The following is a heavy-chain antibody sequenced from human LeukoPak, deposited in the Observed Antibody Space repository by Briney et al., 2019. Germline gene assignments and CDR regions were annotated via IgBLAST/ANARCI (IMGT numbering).Heavy chain of an antibody. J-gene: IGHJ4*02. CDR1: GSTFGDYA. Sequence: GGSLRLSCTASGSTFGDYAVTWFRQAPGKGLEWTAFIRTKTHGGTTEYAASVKGRFTISRDDSETIAYLQMHSLTTEDTAMYYCARTYYYETSGWKPDYWGQGTLVTVSS. D-gene: IGHD3-22*01. CDR3: ARTYYYETSGWKPDY. CDR2: IRTKTHGGTT. V-gene: IGHV3-49*03.